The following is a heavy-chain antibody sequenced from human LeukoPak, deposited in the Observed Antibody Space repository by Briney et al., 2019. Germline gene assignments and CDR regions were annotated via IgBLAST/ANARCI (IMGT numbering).Heavy chain of an antibody. CDR2: IYYSGST. Sequence: SETLSLTCTVSGGSISSGGYYWSWIRQHPGKGLEWIGYIYYSGSTYYNPSLKSRVTISVDTSKNQFSLKLSSVTAADTAVYYCARDTQTLRWQYGGNYYYYGMDVWGQGTTVTVSS. CDR3: ARDTQTLRWQYGGNYYYYGMDV. J-gene: IGHJ6*02. CDR1: GGSISSGGYY. D-gene: IGHD4-23*01. V-gene: IGHV4-31*03.